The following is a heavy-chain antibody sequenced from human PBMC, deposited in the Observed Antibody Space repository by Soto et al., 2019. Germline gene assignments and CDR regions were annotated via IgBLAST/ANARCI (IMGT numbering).Heavy chain of an antibody. D-gene: IGHD2-2*01. CDR1: GFTFDDYA. CDR2: ISWNSGTI. J-gene: IGHJ6*03. Sequence: EVQLVESGGGLVQPGRSLRLSCATSGFTFDDYAMHWVRQAPGTGLEWVSGISWNSGTIGYADSVKGRFTISRDNAKNFLYLQMNSLRAEDTALYYCAKGYCSSTSCYYYYYMDVWGKGTTVTVSS. V-gene: IGHV3-9*01. CDR3: AKGYCSSTSCYYYYYMDV.